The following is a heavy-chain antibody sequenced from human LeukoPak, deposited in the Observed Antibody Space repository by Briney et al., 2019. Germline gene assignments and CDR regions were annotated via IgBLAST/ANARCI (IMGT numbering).Heavy chain of an antibody. CDR3: ARVFGVVPAARFDP. CDR1: GGTCSSYA. J-gene: IGHJ5*02. D-gene: IGHD2-2*01. Sequence: SVKVSCKASGGTCSSYAISWVRQAPGQGLEWMGGIIPIFGTANYAQKFQGRVTITADKSTSTAYMEMSSLRFEDTAVYYCARVFGVVPAARFDPWGQGTLVTVSS. V-gene: IGHV1-69*06. CDR2: IIPIFGTA.